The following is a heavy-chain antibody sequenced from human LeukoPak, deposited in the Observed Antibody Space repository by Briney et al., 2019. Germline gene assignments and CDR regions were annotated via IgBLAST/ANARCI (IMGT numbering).Heavy chain of an antibody. D-gene: IGHD6-6*01. Sequence: GGSLRLSCAASGFTFSSYAMHWVRQAPGKGLEWVAVISYDGSNKYYADSVKGRFTISRDNSKNTLYLQMNSLRAEDTAVYYCAREGIEYSSSGDYFDYWGQGTLVTVSS. J-gene: IGHJ4*02. CDR1: GFTFSSYA. CDR3: AREGIEYSSSGDYFDY. V-gene: IGHV3-30-3*01. CDR2: ISYDGSNK.